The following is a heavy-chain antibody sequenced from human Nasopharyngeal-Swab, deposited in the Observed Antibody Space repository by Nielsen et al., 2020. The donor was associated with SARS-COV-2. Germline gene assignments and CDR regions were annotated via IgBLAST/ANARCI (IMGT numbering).Heavy chain of an antibody. CDR2: TYYRSKWYN. D-gene: IGHD4-17*01. J-gene: IGHJ6*03. Sequence: WIRQSPSRDLEWLGRTYYRSKWYNDYAVSVKSRITINPDTSKNQFSLHLNSVTPEDTAVYYCARARGAYGDYYYYYYTDVWGKGTTVTVS. CDR3: ARARGAYGDYYYYYYTDV. V-gene: IGHV6-1*01.